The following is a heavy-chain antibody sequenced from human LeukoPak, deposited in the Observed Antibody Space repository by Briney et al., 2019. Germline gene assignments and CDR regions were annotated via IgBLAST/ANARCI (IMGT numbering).Heavy chain of an antibody. CDR1: GGAISSSHYY. V-gene: IGHV4-39*07. J-gene: IGHJ4*02. Sequence: SETLSLTCTVSGGAISSSHYYWGWIRQPPGKGLEWIGSIYYSGSTYYNPSLKSRVTISVDTSKNQFSLKLSPATAADTAVYYCAILPATDTYYYDNRGYYRPGVHWGQGTPVTVSS. CDR3: AILPATDTYYYDNRGYYRPGVH. D-gene: IGHD3-22*01. CDR2: IYYSGST.